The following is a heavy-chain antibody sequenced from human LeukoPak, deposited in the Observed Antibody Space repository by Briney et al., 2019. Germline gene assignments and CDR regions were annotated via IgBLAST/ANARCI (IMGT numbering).Heavy chain of an antibody. Sequence: SETLSLTCTVSGGSISGSSYYWGWIRQPPGKGLEWIGSIYYSGSTYYNPSLKSRVTISVDTSKNQFSLKLSSVTAADTAVYYCASALGVVVAPYFDYWGQGTLVTVSS. CDR3: ASALGVVVAPYFDY. V-gene: IGHV4-39*07. CDR1: GGSISGSSYY. D-gene: IGHD2-15*01. CDR2: IYYSGST. J-gene: IGHJ4*02.